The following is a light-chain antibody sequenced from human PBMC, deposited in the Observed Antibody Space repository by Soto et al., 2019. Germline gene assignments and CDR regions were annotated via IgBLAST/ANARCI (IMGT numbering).Light chain of an antibody. CDR2: DAS. V-gene: IGKV1-5*01. J-gene: IGKJ1*01. CDR1: QTISVS. CDR3: QHYNSYSEA. Sequence: IQMTQSPSTLSASVGDTVTITCRASQTISVSLAWYRQRPGKAPNLLIYDASTLQEGVPSRFSGSGSGTEFTLTISSLQPDDFATYYCQHYNSYSEAFGQGTKVELK.